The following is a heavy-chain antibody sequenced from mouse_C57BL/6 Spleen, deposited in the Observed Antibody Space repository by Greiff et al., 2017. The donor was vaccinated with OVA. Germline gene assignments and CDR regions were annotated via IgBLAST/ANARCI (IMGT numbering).Heavy chain of an antibody. Sequence: VQLQQPGAELVKPGASVKLSCKASGYTFTSYWMHWVKQRPGQGLEWIGMIHPNSGSTNYNEKFKSKATLTVDKSSSTAYMQLSSLTSEDSAVYYCARSGLLSYYFDYWGKGTTLTVSS. J-gene: IGHJ2*01. CDR3: ARSGLLSYYFDY. D-gene: IGHD2-3*01. CDR1: GYTFTSYW. CDR2: IHPNSGST. V-gene: IGHV1-64*01.